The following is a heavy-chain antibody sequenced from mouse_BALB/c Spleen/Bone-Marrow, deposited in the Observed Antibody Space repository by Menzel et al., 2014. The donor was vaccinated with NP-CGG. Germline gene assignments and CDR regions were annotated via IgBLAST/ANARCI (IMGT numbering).Heavy chain of an antibody. CDR1: GYNFTSYW. Sequence: VQLQQSGAEFVKPGTSVKLSCKASGYNFTSYWINWVKLRPGQGLEWIGDIYPGSGSTNYNEKFKSKATLTVDTSSSTAYMQLSSLASEDSALYYCARFSQLGLLAYWGQGTLVTVSA. CDR2: IYPGSGST. CDR3: ARFSQLGLLAY. J-gene: IGHJ3*01. D-gene: IGHD3-1*01. V-gene: IGHV1-55*01.